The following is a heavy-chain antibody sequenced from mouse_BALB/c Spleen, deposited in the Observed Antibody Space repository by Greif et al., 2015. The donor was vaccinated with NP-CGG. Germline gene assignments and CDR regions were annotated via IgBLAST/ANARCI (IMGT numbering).Heavy chain of an antibody. J-gene: IGHJ4*01. CDR2: INPSTGYT. CDR1: GYTFTSYW. CDR3: ARKGVYYYGSSYDYYAMDY. Sequence: QVQLQQPGAELAKPGASVKMSCKASGYTFTSYWMHWVKQRPGQGLEWIGYINPSTGYTEYNQKFKDKATLTADKSSSTAYMQLSSLTSEDSAVYYCARKGVYYYGSSYDYYAMDYWGQGASVTVSP. D-gene: IGHD1-1*01. V-gene: IGHV1-7*01.